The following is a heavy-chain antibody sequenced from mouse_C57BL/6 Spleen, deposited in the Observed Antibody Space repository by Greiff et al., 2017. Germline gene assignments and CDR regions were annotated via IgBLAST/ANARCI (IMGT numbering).Heavy chain of an antibody. Sequence: EVKLQESGAELVRPGSSVKMSCKTSGYTFTSYGINWVKQRPGQGLEWIGYIYIGNGYTEYNEKFKGKATLTSVTSSSTAYMQLSSLTSEDSAIYFCARGVTTVVGYYAMDYWCQGASVTVCS. V-gene: IGHV1-58*01. J-gene: IGHJ4*01. CDR1: GYTFTSYG. CDR3: ARGVTTVVGYYAMDY. D-gene: IGHD1-1*01. CDR2: IYIGNGYT.